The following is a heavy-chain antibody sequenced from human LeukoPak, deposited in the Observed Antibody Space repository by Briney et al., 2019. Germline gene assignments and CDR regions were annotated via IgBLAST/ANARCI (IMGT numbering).Heavy chain of an antibody. Sequence: GGSLRLSCAASGFTLSSYSMNWVRQAPGKGLEWVSVIYSGGSTYYADSVKGRFTISRDNSKNTLYLQMNSLRAEDTAVYYCARGQYYYDSSGYWYYFDYWGQGTLVTVSS. CDR1: GFTLSSYS. CDR3: ARGQYYYDSSGYWYYFDY. D-gene: IGHD3-22*01. V-gene: IGHV3-53*01. J-gene: IGHJ4*02. CDR2: IYSGGST.